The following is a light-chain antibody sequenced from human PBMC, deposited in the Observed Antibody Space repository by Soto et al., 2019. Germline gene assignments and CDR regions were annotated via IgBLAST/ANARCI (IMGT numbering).Light chain of an antibody. J-gene: IGKJ4*01. V-gene: IGKV1-12*01. CDR2: FGS. CDR3: QQADSFPLT. Sequence: DIPMTQSPSSVSASVGDRVTLTCRASQDIGNLLAWYQPKPGKAPKLLIYFGSNLQTGVTSRFSGSGSGTEFTLIISSLQPEGLANYYCQQADSFPLTFGLGTSVEIK. CDR1: QDIGNL.